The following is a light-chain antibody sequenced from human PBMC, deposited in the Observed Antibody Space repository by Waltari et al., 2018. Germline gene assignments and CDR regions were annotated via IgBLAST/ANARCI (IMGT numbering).Light chain of an antibody. CDR3: QHYVRLPVT. V-gene: IGKV3-20*01. Sequence: EIVLTQSPGTLPLSPGERATLSCRASQSVGRSLAWYQQKPGQAPRLLIYGAFIRATGIADRFSGSGSGTDFSLTISRLEPEDFAVYYCQHYVRLPVTFGQGTKVEIK. J-gene: IGKJ1*01. CDR1: QSVGRS. CDR2: GAF.